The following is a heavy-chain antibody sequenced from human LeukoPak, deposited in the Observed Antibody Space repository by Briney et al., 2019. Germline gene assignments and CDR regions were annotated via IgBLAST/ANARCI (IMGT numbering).Heavy chain of an antibody. D-gene: IGHD6-19*01. CDR3: STVVAGYSDN. J-gene: IGHJ4*02. V-gene: IGHV3-7*03. Sequence: PGGSLRLSCAASGFPFSTYWMRWVRQAPGKGLEWVANIRQDGREKYYVDSVRGRFTISRDNAKNSLYLEMNSLRDEDTAVYYCSTVVAGYSDNWGQGTLVTVSS. CDR2: IRQDGREK. CDR1: GFPFSTYW.